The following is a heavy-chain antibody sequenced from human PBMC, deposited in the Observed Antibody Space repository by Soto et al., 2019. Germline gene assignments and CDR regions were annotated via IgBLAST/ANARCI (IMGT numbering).Heavy chain of an antibody. D-gene: IGHD3-22*01. CDR3: ARRDSSDYYWGY. CDR1: GFTFSDHY. CDR2: IKNKANSYAT. J-gene: IGHJ4*02. V-gene: IGHV3-72*01. Sequence: PGGSLRLSCAASGFTFSDHYMDWVRQAPGKGLEWVGRIKNKANSYATEYAASVKGRFTISRDDAENSLYLQMDNLKTEDTALYYCARRDSSDYYWGYWGQGTLVTVSS.